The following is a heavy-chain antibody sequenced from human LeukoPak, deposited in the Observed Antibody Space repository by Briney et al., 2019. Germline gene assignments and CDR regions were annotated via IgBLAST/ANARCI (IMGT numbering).Heavy chain of an antibody. D-gene: IGHD3-3*01. J-gene: IGHJ4*02. Sequence: GGSLRLYCAASGFTFSSYAMSWVRQAAGKGLEWVSAISGSGGSTYYADSVKGRFTISRDNSKNTLYLQMNSLRAEDTAVYYCAKNSDYDFWSGMDYYFDYWGQGTLVTVSS. CDR3: AKNSDYDFWSGMDYYFDY. CDR1: GFTFSSYA. V-gene: IGHV3-23*01. CDR2: ISGSGGST.